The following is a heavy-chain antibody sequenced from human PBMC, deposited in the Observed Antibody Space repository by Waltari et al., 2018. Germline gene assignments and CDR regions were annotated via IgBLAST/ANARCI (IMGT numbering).Heavy chain of an antibody. CDR2: ISSSSSTI. V-gene: IGHV3-48*01. CDR3: ARDPSSGYHYYYGMDV. J-gene: IGHJ6*02. D-gene: IGHD3-22*01. CDR1: GFTFSSYS. Sequence: EVQLVESGGGLVQPGGSLRLSCAASGFTFSSYSMNWVRQAPGKGLEWVSYISSSSSTIYYADSVNGRFTISRDNAKNSLYLQMNSLRAEDTAVYYCARDPSSGYHYYYGMDVWGQGTTVTVSS.